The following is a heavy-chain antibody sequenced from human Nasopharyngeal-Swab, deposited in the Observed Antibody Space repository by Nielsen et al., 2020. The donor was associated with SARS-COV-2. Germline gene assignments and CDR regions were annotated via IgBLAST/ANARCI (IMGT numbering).Heavy chain of an antibody. J-gene: IGHJ6*02. V-gene: IGHV3-64*01. CDR1: GFTFNNYN. D-gene: IGHD3-3*01. CDR3: AKDSTYYDFWSGYVAGTGASYYYYGMDV. CDR2: ISSNGGST. Sequence: GESLKISCAASGFTFNNYNFNWVRQAPGKGLEYVSAISSNGGSTYYANSVKGRFTISRDNSKNTLYLQMNSLRAEDTAVYYCAKDSTYYDFWSGYVAGTGASYYYYGMDVWGQGTTVTVSS.